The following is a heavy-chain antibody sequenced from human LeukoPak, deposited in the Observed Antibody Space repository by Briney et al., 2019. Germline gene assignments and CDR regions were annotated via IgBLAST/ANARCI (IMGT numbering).Heavy chain of an antibody. J-gene: IGHJ4*02. CDR2: ISWNSGSI. CDR3: AKGDNYYGSGSYINY. D-gene: IGHD3-10*01. CDR1: GFTFDDYA. V-gene: IGHV3-9*01. Sequence: GGSLRLSCAASGFTFDDYAMHWVRQAPGKGLEWVSGISWNSGSIGYADSVKGRFTISRDNSKNTLYLQMNSLRAEDTAVYYCAKGDNYYGSGSYINYWGQGTLVTVSS.